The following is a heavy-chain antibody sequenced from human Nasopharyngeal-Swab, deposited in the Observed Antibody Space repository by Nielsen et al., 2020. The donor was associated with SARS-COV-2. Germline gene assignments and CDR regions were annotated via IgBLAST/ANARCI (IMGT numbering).Heavy chain of an antibody. CDR2: IYYSGNT. J-gene: IGHJ6*02. D-gene: IGHD2-21*02. CDR1: GGSISSYY. Sequence: SETLSLTCTVSGGSISSYYWNWIRRPPGKGLEWIGFIYYSGNTNYNPSLKSRVTISVATSKDQFSLKLSSVTAADTAVYYCAREAPQTARDYSYYAMDVWGQGTTVTVSS. CDR3: AREAPQTARDYSYYAMDV. V-gene: IGHV4-59*01.